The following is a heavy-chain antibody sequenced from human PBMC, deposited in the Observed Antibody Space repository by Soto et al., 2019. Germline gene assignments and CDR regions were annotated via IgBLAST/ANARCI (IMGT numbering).Heavy chain of an antibody. Sequence: EVLLVESGGGLVQPGGSLRLSCAASGFTFNYFWMSWVRQAPGKGLEWVANIRQDGSEKYYVDSVKGRFTISRDNAKNPLYLQTDGLRAEDTAVYYCASRGIAAAASLDYWGHVTLFTVSS. V-gene: IGHV3-7*03. CDR1: GFTFNYFW. CDR2: IRQDGSEK. J-gene: IGHJ4*01. D-gene: IGHD6-13*01. CDR3: ASRGIAAAASLDY.